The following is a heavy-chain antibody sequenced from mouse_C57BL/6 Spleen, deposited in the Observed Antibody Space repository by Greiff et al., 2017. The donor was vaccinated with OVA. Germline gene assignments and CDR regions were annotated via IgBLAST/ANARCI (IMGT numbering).Heavy chain of an antibody. J-gene: IGHJ2*01. Sequence: VQLQQSGAELVKPGASVKLSCTASGFNIKDYSMHWVKQRTEQGLEWIGRIDPEDGETKYAPKFQGQATITANTSYNTAYLQLSSLTSDDTAVYYCAAGITTNFDYWGQGTTLTVSS. CDR3: AAGITTNFDY. CDR2: IDPEDGET. V-gene: IGHV14-2*01. CDR1: GFNIKDYS. D-gene: IGHD1-1*01.